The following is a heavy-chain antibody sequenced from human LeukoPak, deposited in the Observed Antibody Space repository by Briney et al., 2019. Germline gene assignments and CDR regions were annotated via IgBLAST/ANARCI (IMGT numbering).Heavy chain of an antibody. CDR2: ITGSDDAT. D-gene: IGHD5-12*01. CDR3: AKGPQLYSGYHPDY. CDR1: GFTFSSAA. J-gene: IGHJ4*02. Sequence: PGGSLRLSCAASGFTFSSAAMTWVRQAPGKGLEWFSTITGSDDATYYADALKGRFNIARDFSRNTVGLQMNSLRTEGTAIYYCAKGPQLYSGYHPDYWGQGTLVTVSS. V-gene: IGHV3-23*01.